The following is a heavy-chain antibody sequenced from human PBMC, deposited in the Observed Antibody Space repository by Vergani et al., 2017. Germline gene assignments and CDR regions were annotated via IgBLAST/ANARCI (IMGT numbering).Heavy chain of an antibody. V-gene: IGHV4-38-2*01. CDR3: ARHGGSGNYYHLFDA. CDR1: DSSIMTNPY. D-gene: IGHD3-3*01. Sequence: QVQLQESGPGLVKPSETLTLTCDVSDSSIMTNPYWGWFRQSPGRGLECIGCIHHSGDTHYNSSLKSRVSISIVSSSKFSLSLTSVTAADTAIYYCARHGGSGNYYHLFDAWGQGNLVIVSS. CDR2: IHHSGDT. J-gene: IGHJ5*02.